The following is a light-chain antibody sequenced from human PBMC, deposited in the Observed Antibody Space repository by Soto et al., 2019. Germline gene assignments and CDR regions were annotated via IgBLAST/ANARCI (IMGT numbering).Light chain of an antibody. CDR3: SSYAGNNAVI. J-gene: IGLJ2*01. Sequence: QSVLTQPPSASGSPRQSVTISCTGTSSDVGGYNYVSWYQQHPGKVPKLLIYEVTRRPSGVPDRFSGSKSGNTASLTVSALQAEDEAHYYCSSYAGNNAVIFGGGTKLTVL. CDR1: SSDVGGYNY. V-gene: IGLV2-8*01. CDR2: EVT.